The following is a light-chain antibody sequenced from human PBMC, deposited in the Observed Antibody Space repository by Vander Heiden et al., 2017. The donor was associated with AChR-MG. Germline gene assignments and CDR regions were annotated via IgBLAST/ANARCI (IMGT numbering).Light chain of an antibody. CDR2: WAS. V-gene: IGKV4-1*01. CDR3: QQYYSTPPT. J-gene: IGKJ1*01. Sequence: DIVMTQPPDSLPVSSVERATINCKSSQSVLYSSNNKNYLAWYQQKPGQPPKLLIYWASTRESGVPDRFSGSGSGTDFTLTISSLQAEDVAVYYCQQYYSTPPTFGQGTKVEIK. CDR1: QSVLYSSNNKNY.